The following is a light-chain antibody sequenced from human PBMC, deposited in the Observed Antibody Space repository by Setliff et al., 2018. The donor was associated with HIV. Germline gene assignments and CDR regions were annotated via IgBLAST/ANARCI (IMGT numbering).Light chain of an antibody. Sequence: QAVVTQEPSLTVSPGGTVTLTCGSSTGAVTSGHYPYWFQQKPGQAPRTLIHDTSNKHSWTPARFSGSLLGGKAALTLSGAQPEDEAAYYCFLSYSGARRVFGGGTKGTV. CDR2: DTS. CDR3: FLSYSGARRV. J-gene: IGLJ3*02. V-gene: IGLV7-46*01. CDR1: TGAVTSGHY.